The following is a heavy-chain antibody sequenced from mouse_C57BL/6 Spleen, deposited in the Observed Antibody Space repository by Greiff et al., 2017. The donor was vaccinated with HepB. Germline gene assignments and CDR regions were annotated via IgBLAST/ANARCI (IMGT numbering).Heavy chain of an antibody. Sequence: QVQLQQPGAELVKPGASVKLSCKASGYTFTSYWMQWVKQRPGQGLEWIGEIDPSDSYTNYNQKFKGKATLTVDTSSSTAYMQLSSLTSEDSAVYYCARSDSNYLYAMDYWGQGTSVTVSS. CDR1: GYTFTSYW. D-gene: IGHD2-5*01. J-gene: IGHJ4*01. CDR2: IDPSDSYT. V-gene: IGHV1-50*01. CDR3: ARSDSNYLYAMDY.